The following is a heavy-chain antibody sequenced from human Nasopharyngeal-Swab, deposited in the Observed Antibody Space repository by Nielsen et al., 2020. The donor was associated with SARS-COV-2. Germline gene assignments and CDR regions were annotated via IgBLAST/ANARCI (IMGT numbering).Heavy chain of an antibody. CDR3: ARAGTTSPETPFDY. J-gene: IGHJ4*02. V-gene: IGHV4-4*02. Sequence: VRQAPGKGLEWIGEIYHSGSTNYNPSLKSRVTISVDKSKNQISLKLSSVTAADTAVYYCARAGTTSPETPFDYWGQGTLVTVSS. CDR2: IYHSGST. D-gene: IGHD1-1*01.